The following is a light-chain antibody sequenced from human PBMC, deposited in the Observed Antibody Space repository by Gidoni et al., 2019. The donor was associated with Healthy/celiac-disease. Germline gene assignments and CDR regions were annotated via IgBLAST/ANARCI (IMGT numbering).Light chain of an antibody. CDR1: QSVSSSY. J-gene: IGKJ4*01. CDR3: QQYGSSSLT. Sequence: EIVLTQSPGTLSLSPGERATLSCRASQSVSSSYLAWYQQKPGQAPRLLIYGASSRATGIPDRFSGSGSGTDFTLTISRLEPEDCAVYYCQQYGSSSLTFGGXTKVEIK. CDR2: GAS. V-gene: IGKV3-20*01.